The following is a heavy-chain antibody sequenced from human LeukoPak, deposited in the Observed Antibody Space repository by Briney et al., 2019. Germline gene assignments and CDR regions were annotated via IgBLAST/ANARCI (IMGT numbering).Heavy chain of an antibody. CDR1: GGSFSVYD. CDR2: INHSGST. D-gene: IGHD3-10*01. CDR3: ARGEGAFGESHRFDP. Sequence: SETLSLTCAVYGGSFSVYDWSWIRQPPGKGLEWIGEINHSGSTNYKPSLKSRVTISVDTSTNQFSLKLNSVTPEDTAVYYCARGEGAFGESHRFDPWGQGTLVTVSS. J-gene: IGHJ5*02. V-gene: IGHV4-34*01.